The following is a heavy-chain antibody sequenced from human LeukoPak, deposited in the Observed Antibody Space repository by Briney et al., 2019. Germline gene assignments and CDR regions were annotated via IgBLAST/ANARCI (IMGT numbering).Heavy chain of an antibody. J-gene: IGHJ4*02. Sequence: ASVKVSCKASGYTFTSYGISWVRQAPGQGLEWMGWISAYNGNTNYAQKLQGRVTMTTDTSTSTAYMELRSLRFDDTAVYYCARGRLSHCSSTSCYLGPAVWWGQGTLVTVSS. CDR2: ISAYNGNT. V-gene: IGHV1-18*01. CDR3: ARGRLSHCSSTSCYLGPAVW. CDR1: GYTFTSYG. D-gene: IGHD2-2*01.